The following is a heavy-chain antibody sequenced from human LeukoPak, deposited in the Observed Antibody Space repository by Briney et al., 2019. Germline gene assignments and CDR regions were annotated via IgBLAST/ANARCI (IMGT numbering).Heavy chain of an antibody. CDR3: ARDEPGIAVDVGVY. CDR2: IRSGGRIK. J-gene: IGHJ4*02. V-gene: IGHV3-48*03. Sequence: GGFLRLSCAASGFTFSSYEMDWVRQAPGKGLEWVSYIRSGGRIKYYADSVKGRFTISRDNAKNSLYLQMNSLRAEDTAVYYCARDEPGIAVDVGVYWGQGTLVTVSS. CDR1: GFTFSSYE. D-gene: IGHD6-19*01.